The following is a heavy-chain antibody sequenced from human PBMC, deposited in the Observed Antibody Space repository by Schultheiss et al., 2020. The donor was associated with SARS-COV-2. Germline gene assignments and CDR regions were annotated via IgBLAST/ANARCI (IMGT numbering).Heavy chain of an antibody. J-gene: IGHJ6*02. Sequence: GGSLRLSCVTSGFSFSGSGIYWVRQASGKGLEWVGRIRSKARNYATTYAASVKVRFIISRDESRNTSYLQMNSLRAEDTAVYYCARDQAPSGGSYWGSGRGMDVWGQGTTVTVSS. CDR1: GFSFSGSG. CDR3: ARDQAPSGGSYWGSGRGMDV. D-gene: IGHD1-26*01. V-gene: IGHV3-73*01. CDR2: IRSKARNYAT.